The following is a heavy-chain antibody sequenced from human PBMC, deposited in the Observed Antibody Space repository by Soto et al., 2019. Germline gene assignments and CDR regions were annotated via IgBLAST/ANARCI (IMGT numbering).Heavy chain of an antibody. CDR2: IYSGRTT. Sequence: EVQLVESGGRLIQPGGYLRLSCAASGFSVSDYYMNWVRQAPGKGLEWVSIIYSGRTTYYEASVKGRFTISRDDSENTLYLQMNRLRPEDTALYYCVRGPADAMLRLLEWPYGEYCGQGTLVTVTA. V-gene: IGHV3-53*01. D-gene: IGHD3-3*01. CDR3: VRGPADAMLRLLEWPYGEY. J-gene: IGHJ4*02. CDR1: GFSVSDYY.